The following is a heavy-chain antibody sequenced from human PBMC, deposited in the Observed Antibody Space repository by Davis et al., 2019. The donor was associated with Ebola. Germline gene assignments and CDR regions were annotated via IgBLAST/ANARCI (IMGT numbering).Heavy chain of an antibody. J-gene: IGHJ6*04. CDR1: GFTFSSYA. Sequence: GGSLRLSCAASGFTFSSYAMSWVRQAPGKGLEWVSSISSSSSYIYYADSVKGRFTISRDNAKNSLYLQMNSLRAEDTAVYYCARDIFSTHGGEYYYYYGMDVWGKGTTVTVSS. CDR2: ISSSSSYI. V-gene: IGHV3-21*01. D-gene: IGHD3-16*01. CDR3: ARDIFSTHGGEYYYYYGMDV.